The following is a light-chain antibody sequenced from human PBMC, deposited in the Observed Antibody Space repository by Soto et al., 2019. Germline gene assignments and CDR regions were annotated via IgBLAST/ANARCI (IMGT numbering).Light chain of an antibody. CDR2: RAS. Sequence: EIVLTQSPGTLSLSPGERATLPCRASQTVSSSYLAWYQHKPGQAPRLLIYRASSRAIGIPDRFSGSGSGTDFILNISRLEPEDFAVYYCKYYGNSPWTFGQGTKVEIK. V-gene: IGKV3-20*01. J-gene: IGKJ1*01. CDR3: KYYGNSPWT. CDR1: QTVSSSY.